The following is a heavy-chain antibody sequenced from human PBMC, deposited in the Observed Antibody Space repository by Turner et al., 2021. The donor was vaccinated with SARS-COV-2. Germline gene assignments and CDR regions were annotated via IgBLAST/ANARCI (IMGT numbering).Heavy chain of an antibody. CDR3: VKDWYGSGWSFNFDY. Sequence: EVQLVESGVDLVQRGGSLRLSCSASGFTCSSHAMHWVRQAPGKGLEYVSTISSYGGSIYYADSVKGRFTVSRDNSKNTLYLQMSSLRVEDTAVYYCVKDWYGSGWSFNFDYWGQGTLVTVSS. V-gene: IGHV3-64D*06. CDR1: GFTCSSHA. D-gene: IGHD6-19*01. J-gene: IGHJ4*02. CDR2: ISSYGGSI.